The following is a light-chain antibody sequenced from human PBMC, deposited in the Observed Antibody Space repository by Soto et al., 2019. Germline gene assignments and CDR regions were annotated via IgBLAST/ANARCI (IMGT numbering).Light chain of an antibody. CDR3: QQYGSSSCT. V-gene: IGKV3-20*01. J-gene: IGKJ1*01. CDR1: QSVGASY. Sequence: EMVLTQSPGTMSLSPGERATLSCRASQSVGASYLAWYQQKPGQAPRLLINGASSRATGIPDRFSGSGSGTDFALTISRLEPQDFPVYYCQQYGSSSCTFGQGTKVEIK. CDR2: GAS.